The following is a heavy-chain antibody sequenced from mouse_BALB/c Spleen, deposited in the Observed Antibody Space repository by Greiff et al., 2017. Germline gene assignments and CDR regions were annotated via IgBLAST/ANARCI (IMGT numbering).Heavy chain of an antibody. CDR2: INPSSGYT. CDR3: ARFYYGSSSYYFDY. V-gene: IGHV1-4*01. Sequence: LQESGAELARPGASVKMSCKASGYTFTSYTMHWVKQRPGQGLEWIGYINPSSGYTNYNQKFKDKATLTADKSSSTAYMQLSSLTSEDSAVYYCARFYYGSSSYYFDYWGQGTTLTVAS. D-gene: IGHD1-1*01. J-gene: IGHJ2*01. CDR1: GYTFTSYT.